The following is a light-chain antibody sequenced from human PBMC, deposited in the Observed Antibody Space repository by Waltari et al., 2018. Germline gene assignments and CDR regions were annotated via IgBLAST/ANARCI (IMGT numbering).Light chain of an antibody. CDR3: QVWDANTDPGV. CDR2: YDS. Sequence: YVLTQPPSVSVAPGETARLTCGGNNIESKSVHWYRPRPGQAPVLVISYDSDRPSGIPDRLSGSNSGNTATLTISRVEAGDEADYYCQVWDANTDPGVFGTGTEVTVL. V-gene: IGLV3-21*01. J-gene: IGLJ1*01. CDR1: NIESKS.